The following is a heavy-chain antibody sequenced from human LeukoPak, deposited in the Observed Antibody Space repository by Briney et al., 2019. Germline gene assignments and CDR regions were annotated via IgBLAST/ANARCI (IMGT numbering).Heavy chain of an antibody. J-gene: IGHJ4*02. V-gene: IGHV3-30-3*01. CDR3: ARDLDYYDSSGPIDY. Sequence: GRSLRLSCAASGFTFSGYAMHWVRQAPGKGLEWVAVISYDGSNKYYADSVKGRFTISRDNSKNTLYLQMNSLRAEDTAVYYCARDLDYYDSSGPIDYWGQGTLVTVSS. D-gene: IGHD3-22*01. CDR1: GFTFSGYA. CDR2: ISYDGSNK.